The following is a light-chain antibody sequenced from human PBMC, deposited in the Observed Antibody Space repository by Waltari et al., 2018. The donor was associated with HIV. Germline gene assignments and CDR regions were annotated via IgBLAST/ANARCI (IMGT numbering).Light chain of an antibody. V-gene: IGLV2-14*03. Sequence: QSALTQPASVSGSPGQSITISCAGTSSDVGGYNYVSWFQQHPGKAPKLIIYDVTNRPPGVFTRFSGPKSGNTASLTISGLQAEDEADYYCTSYTNIRTWVFGGGTKLTVL. CDR2: DVT. CDR1: SSDVGGYNY. J-gene: IGLJ3*02. CDR3: TSYTNIRTWV.